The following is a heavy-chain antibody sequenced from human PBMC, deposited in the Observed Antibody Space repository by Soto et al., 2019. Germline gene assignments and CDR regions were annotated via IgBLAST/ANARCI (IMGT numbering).Heavy chain of an antibody. V-gene: IGHV5-10-1*01. CDR1: GYSFTSYW. CDR3: ERQVVLGDTLYSEMDV. D-gene: IGHD1-26*01. Sequence: PGESLKISCKGSGYSFTSYWISWVRQMPGKGLEWMGRIDPSDSYTNYSPSFQGHVTISADKSISTAYLQWSSLKASDNAMYYCERQVVLGDTLYSEMDVWGKGTTVTVSS. J-gene: IGHJ6*04. CDR2: IDPSDSYT.